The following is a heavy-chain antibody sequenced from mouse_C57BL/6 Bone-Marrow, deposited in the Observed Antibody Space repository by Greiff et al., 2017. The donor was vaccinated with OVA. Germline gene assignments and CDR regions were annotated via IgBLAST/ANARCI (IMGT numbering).Heavy chain of an antibody. CDR3: AREYRGYYCDY. Sequence: QVQLQQSGPELVKPGASVKISCKASGYAFSSSWMNWVKQRPGKGLEWIGRIYPGDGDTNYNGKFKGKATLTADNSSSTAYMQHSSLTSEDSAVYYCAREYRGYYCDYWGQGTTLTVSS. CDR2: IYPGDGDT. V-gene: IGHV1-82*01. CDR1: GYAFSSSW. D-gene: IGHD2-10*02. J-gene: IGHJ2*01.